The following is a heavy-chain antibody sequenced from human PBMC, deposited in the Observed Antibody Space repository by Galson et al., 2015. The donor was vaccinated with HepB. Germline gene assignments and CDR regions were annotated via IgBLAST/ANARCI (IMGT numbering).Heavy chain of an antibody. D-gene: IGHD6-13*01. CDR3: AREKWGIAGHNHFDS. Sequence: SVKVSCKASGYHFIGYYMHWVRQAPGQGLEWMGRMVPNSGDTMYSQKFQGRVTMTRDTSISTAYMELSGLRSDDAAIYYCAREKWGIAGHNHFDSWGQGTLVTVSS. J-gene: IGHJ4*02. V-gene: IGHV1-2*06. CDR2: MVPNSGDT. CDR1: GYHFIGYY.